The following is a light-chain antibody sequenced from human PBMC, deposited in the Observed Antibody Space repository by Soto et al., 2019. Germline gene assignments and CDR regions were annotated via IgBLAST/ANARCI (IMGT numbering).Light chain of an antibody. J-gene: IGLJ2*01. V-gene: IGLV1-36*01. CDR1: WSNIGNNA. CDR3: AVWDDNLNGVV. Sequence: QSVLTQSPSVSEAPRQRVTISCSGSWSNIGNNAVNWYQQLPGKAPKLLIYYDDLLSSGVSDRFSGSKSGTSASLAISGLQSEDEADYYCAVWDDNLNGVVFGGGTQLTVL. CDR2: YDD.